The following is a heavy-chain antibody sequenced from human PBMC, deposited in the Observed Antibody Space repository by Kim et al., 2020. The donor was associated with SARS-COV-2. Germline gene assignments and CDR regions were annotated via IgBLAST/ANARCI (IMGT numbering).Heavy chain of an antibody. J-gene: IGHJ6*02. CDR3: ARDRPWLDV. CDR2: SNK. Sequence: SNKYYADSVKGRFTISRDNSKNTLYLQMNSLRAEDTAVYYCARDRPWLDVWGQGTTVTVSS. V-gene: IGHV3-33*01.